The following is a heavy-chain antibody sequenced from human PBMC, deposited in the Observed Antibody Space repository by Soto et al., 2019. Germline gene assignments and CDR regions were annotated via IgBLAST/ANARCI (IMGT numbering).Heavy chain of an antibody. Sequence: EVQLVQSGGVVVQPGGSLRLSCATSGFTFDDYSMHWVRQVPGKGLEWVSLISWDGRSTFYADSVKGRFTISRDNSKNSLYLQMNSLTTEDTAFYYCAKDGAVTAYTHLDYWGQGALVTVSS. CDR3: AKDGAVTAYTHLDY. CDR2: ISWDGRST. J-gene: IGHJ4*02. V-gene: IGHV3-43*01. CDR1: GFTFDDYS. D-gene: IGHD2-21*02.